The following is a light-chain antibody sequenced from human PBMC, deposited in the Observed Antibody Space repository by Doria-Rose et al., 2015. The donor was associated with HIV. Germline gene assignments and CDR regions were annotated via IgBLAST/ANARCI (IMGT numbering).Light chain of an antibody. J-gene: IGKJ1*01. CDR1: QRISSGY. CDR2: GAS. Sequence: EIVLTQSPDTLSLSPGERATLSCRASQRISSGYLAWYQQRPGQAPRLLIFGASTRATGIPDRFSGRGSATDFTLTISRLEPEDFAVYYCRQYGSSPGTFGQGTRVEIK. CDR3: RQYGSSPGT. V-gene: IGKV3-20*01.